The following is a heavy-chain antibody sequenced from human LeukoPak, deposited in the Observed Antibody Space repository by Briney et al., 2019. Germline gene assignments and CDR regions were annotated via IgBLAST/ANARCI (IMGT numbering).Heavy chain of an antibody. D-gene: IGHD3-10*01. CDR3: ARDLGRTYYYGSGSYSH. J-gene: IGHJ4*02. CDR2: ISYDGSNK. CDR1: GFTFSSYA. V-gene: IGHV3-30-3*01. Sequence: PGGSLRLSCAASGFTFSSYAMHWVRQAPGKGLEWVAVISYDGSNKYYADSVKGRFTISRDNSKNTLYLQMSSLRAEDTAVYYCARDLGRTYYYGSGSYSHWGQGTLVTVSS.